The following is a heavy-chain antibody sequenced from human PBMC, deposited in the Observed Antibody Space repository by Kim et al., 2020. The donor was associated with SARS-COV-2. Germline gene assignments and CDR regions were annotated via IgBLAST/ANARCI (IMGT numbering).Heavy chain of an antibody. CDR2: IHHSGDA. J-gene: IGHJ4*02. CDR1: GDSINTGRSF. D-gene: IGHD2-2*01. CDR3: ARYCSSTSCPFDY. Sequence: SETLSLTCTVSGDSINTGRSFWSWIRQQPGKGLEWVAYIHHSGDAFYNPSLRNRLTISMDTSKNQFSLNLNSVTAADTAVYYCARYCSSTSCPFDYWGQGTRVIVSS. V-gene: IGHV4-31*03.